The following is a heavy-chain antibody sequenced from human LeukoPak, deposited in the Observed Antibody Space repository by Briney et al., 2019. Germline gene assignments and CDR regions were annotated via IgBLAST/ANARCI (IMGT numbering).Heavy chain of an antibody. J-gene: IGHJ3*02. CDR1: EFIFSDYD. CDR3: ARGRDGYNLVDAFDI. CDR2: ISASGRTN. Sequence: PGGSLRLSCAASEFIFSDYDMNWVRQAPGKGLEWVAHISASGRTNYYADAVKGRFTISRDNVDNSLVLQMNSLRAEDTAVYYCARGRDGYNLVDAFDIWGQGIMVTVSP. V-gene: IGHV3-48*03. D-gene: IGHD5-24*01.